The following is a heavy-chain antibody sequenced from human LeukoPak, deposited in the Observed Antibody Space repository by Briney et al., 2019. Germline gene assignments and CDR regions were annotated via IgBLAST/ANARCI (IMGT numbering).Heavy chain of an antibody. CDR1: GFTLSSDW. CDR3: ARGRYSSRSGGYYFDI. D-gene: IGHD2-2*01. V-gene: IGHV3-7*01. Sequence: GGSLRLSCVVSGFTLSSDWMSWVRQAPGKGLEWVANIKKDGIEKYYVESVKGRFTISRDNAKNSLYLQMNSPRAEDTAVYYCARGRYSSRSGGYYFDIWGQGTLVTVSS. CDR2: IKKDGIEK. J-gene: IGHJ4*02.